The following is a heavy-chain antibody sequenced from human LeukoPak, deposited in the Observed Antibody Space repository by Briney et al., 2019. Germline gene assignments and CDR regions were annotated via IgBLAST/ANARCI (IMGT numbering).Heavy chain of an antibody. CDR1: GYTFSDSY. J-gene: IGHJ4*02. D-gene: IGHD3-10*01. Sequence: GASVKVSCKPSGYTFSDSYIHWVRQAPGLGLQWMGWISPNNGDTNYAEDFQGRVTMTRDTSIRTAYMELTRLTLNDTAVYYCVRSPIGASAYWGRGTLVTVSS. V-gene: IGHV1-2*02. CDR3: VRSPIGASAY. CDR2: ISPNNGDT.